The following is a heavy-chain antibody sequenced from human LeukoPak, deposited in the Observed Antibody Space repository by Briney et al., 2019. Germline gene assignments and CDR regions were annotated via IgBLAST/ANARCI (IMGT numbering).Heavy chain of an antibody. CDR1: GFTFSSYA. Sequence: HPGGSLRLSCAASGFTFSSYAMSWVRQAPGKGLEWVSAISGSGGSTYYADSVKGRFTISRDNSKNTLYLQMNSLRAEDTAVYYCAREFSYGYYFDCWGQGTLVTVSS. D-gene: IGHD5-18*01. V-gene: IGHV3-23*01. J-gene: IGHJ4*02. CDR2: ISGSGGST. CDR3: AREFSYGYYFDC.